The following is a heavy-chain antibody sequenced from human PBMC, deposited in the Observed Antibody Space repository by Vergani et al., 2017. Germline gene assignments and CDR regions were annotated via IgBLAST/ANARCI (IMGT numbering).Heavy chain of an antibody. J-gene: IGHJ5*02. CDR1: FDSIRNLY. Sequence: QVQLQESGPGLVKSSETLSLTCSVSFDSIRNLYCNWIRQPPGKGLEWIGSIHYSENTNYNPSLKTRVTISVDTSKNLFSLTLTSVTAADTAVYYCASGTHSGQRADRWGQGILVTVTS. CDR2: IHYSENT. V-gene: IGHV4-59*11. CDR3: ASGTHSGQRADR. D-gene: IGHD6-19*01.